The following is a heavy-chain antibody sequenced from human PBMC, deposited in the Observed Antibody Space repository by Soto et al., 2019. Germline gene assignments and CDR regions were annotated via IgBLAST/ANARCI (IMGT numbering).Heavy chain of an antibody. CDR3: ARDTGQDYSNQFYYYYYGMDV. D-gene: IGHD4-4*01. Sequence: SVKVSCKASGGTFSSYAISWVRQAPGQGLEWMGGIIPIFGTANYAQKFQGRVTITADESTSTAYMELSSLRSEDTAVYYCARDTGQDYSNQFYYYYYGMDVWGQGTTVTVSS. CDR2: IIPIFGTA. J-gene: IGHJ6*02. CDR1: GGTFSSYA. V-gene: IGHV1-69*13.